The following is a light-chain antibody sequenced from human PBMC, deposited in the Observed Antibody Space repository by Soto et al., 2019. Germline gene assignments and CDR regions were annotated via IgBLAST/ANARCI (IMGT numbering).Light chain of an antibody. CDR2: GAS. V-gene: IGKV3D-20*02. J-gene: IGKJ5*01. Sequence: EIVLTQSRCTLSLSPGDGAPLSCRALQSVSSTYLAWYQQKPGQAPRLLIYGASNRATGIPDRFSGSGSGTDFTLTISSLEPEDFAVYYCQQRSNWPPITFGQGTRLEIK. CDR1: QSVSSTY. CDR3: QQRSNWPPIT.